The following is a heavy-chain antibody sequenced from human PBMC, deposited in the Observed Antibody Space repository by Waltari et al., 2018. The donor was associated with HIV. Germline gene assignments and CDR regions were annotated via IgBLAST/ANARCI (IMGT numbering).Heavy chain of an antibody. J-gene: IGHJ4*02. D-gene: IGHD5-18*01. CDR2: MSVSGGST. CDR3: AKRGYSYGVADY. V-gene: IGHV3-23*01. Sequence: EVQLLESGGGLVQPGGSLRLSCAASGFTFSSYAMSWVRQAPGKGLGWVSAMSVSGGSTYYADSVKGRFTISRDNSKNTLYLQMNSLRAEDTAVYYCAKRGYSYGVADYWGQGTLVTVSS. CDR1: GFTFSSYA.